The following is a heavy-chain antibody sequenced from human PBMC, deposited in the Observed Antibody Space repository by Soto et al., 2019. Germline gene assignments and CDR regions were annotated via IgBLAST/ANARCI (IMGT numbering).Heavy chain of an antibody. CDR2: IYWDDDK. CDR3: AHKGINWNGGWFDP. V-gene: IGHV2-5*02. Sequence: QITLKESGPPLVKPTQTLTLTCTFSGFSLSTSGVGVGWIRQPPGKALEWLALIYWDDDKRYSPSLKSRLTITKDTSKNQVVLTMTNMDPVDTATYYCAHKGINWNGGWFDPWGQGTLVTVSS. D-gene: IGHD1-20*01. CDR1: GFSLSTSGVG. J-gene: IGHJ5*02.